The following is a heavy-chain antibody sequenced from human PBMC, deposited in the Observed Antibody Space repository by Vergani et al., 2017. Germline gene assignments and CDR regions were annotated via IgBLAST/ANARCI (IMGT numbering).Heavy chain of an antibody. J-gene: IGHJ4*02. CDR3: AREDYSSSWVFDY. D-gene: IGHD6-13*01. V-gene: IGHV4-31*03. CDR1: GGSISSGGYY. Sequence: QVQLQESGPGLVKPSETLSLTCTVSGGSISSGGYYWSWIRQHPGKGLEWIGYIYYSGSTYYNPSLKSRVTISVDTSKNQFSLKLSSVTAADTAVYYCAREDYSSSWVFDYWGQGTLVTVSS. CDR2: IYYSGST.